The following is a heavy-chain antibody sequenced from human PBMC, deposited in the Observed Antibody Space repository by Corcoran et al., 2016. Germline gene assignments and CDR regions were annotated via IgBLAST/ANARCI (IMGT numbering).Heavy chain of an antibody. CDR3: ARDLPFLEFREAKVLYYYYGMDV. CDR2: ISAYNGNT. J-gene: IGHJ6*02. CDR1: GYTFTSYG. V-gene: IGHV1-18*01. D-gene: IGHD3-3*01. Sequence: QVQLVQSGAEVKKPGASVKVSCKASGYTFTSYGISWLRQAPGQGLEWMGWISAYNGNTNYAQKLQGRVTMTTDTSTSTAYMELRSLRSDDTAVYYCARDLPFLEFREAKVLYYYYGMDVWGQGTTVTVSS.